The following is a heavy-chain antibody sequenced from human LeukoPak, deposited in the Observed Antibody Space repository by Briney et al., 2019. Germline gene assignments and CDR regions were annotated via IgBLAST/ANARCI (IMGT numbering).Heavy chain of an antibody. CDR1: GFTFDDYT. V-gene: IGHV3-43*01. D-gene: IGHD5-12*01. J-gene: IGHJ6*03. CDR3: AKDTSRGYNYYYYMDV. CDR2: ISWDGGST. Sequence: GGSLRLSCAASGFTFDDYTMHWLRHAPGKGLEWVSLISWDGGSTYYGDSVKGRFTISRDNSKNSLYLQMNSLRTEDTALYYCAKDTSRGYNYYYYMDVWGKGTTVTVSS.